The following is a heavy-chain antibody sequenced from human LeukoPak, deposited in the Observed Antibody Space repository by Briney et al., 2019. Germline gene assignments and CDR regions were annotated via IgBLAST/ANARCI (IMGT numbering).Heavy chain of an antibody. J-gene: IGHJ4*02. Sequence: GGSLRLSCAASRFTFSSYGMHWVRQAPGKGLEWVAFIPYDGNNKYYADSVKGRFTISRDNSKNALYLQMNCLRAEDTAVYYCVKDGDDSGSYLVYWGQGTLVTVSS. CDR2: IPYDGNNK. CDR3: VKDGDDSGSYLVY. V-gene: IGHV3-30*02. CDR1: RFTFSSYG. D-gene: IGHD1-26*01.